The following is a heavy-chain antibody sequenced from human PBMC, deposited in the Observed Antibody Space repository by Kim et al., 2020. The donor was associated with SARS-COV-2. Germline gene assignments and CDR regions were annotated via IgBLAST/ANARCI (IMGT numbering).Heavy chain of an antibody. V-gene: IGHV4-39*01. J-gene: IGHJ4*01. Sequence: SETLSLTCSVSAGSISSSSYYWGWIRQPPGKGLEWIRSIYYSGSTYYNPSLKSRVTMSVDTSKNLFSLKLSSVTAADTAVYYCALYCYDSSGYYLSDYWG. CDR2: IYYSGST. CDR3: ALYCYDSSGYYLSDY. CDR1: AGSISSSSYY. D-gene: IGHD3-22*01.